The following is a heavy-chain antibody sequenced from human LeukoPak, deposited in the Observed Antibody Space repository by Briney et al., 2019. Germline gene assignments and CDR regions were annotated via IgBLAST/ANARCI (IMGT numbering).Heavy chain of an antibody. Sequence: SETLSLTCSVSGGSISSSTYYWGWIRQPPGKGLEWIGNIYYSGSTYYNPSLKSRVTISADTSKNQLSLKLNSVTAADTAVYYCARLSHYYDSSGYYLGSYYFDYWGQGTLVTVSS. V-gene: IGHV4-39*01. CDR2: IYYSGST. J-gene: IGHJ4*02. D-gene: IGHD3-22*01. CDR1: GGSISSSTYY. CDR3: ARLSHYYDSSGYYLGSYYFDY.